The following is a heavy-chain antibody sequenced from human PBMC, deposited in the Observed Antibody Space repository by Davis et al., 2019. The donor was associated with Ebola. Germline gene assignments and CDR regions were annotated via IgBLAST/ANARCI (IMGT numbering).Heavy chain of an antibody. V-gene: IGHV3-7*03. CDR1: GFTFSSYW. Sequence: LSLTCAASGFTFSSYWMHWVRQAPGKGLEWVANIKQDGSEKYYVDSVKGRFTISRDNAKNSLYLQMNSLRAEDTAVYYCAREGTIRGVNFDYWGQGTLVTVSS. D-gene: IGHD3-10*01. CDR2: IKQDGSEK. J-gene: IGHJ4*02. CDR3: AREGTIRGVNFDY.